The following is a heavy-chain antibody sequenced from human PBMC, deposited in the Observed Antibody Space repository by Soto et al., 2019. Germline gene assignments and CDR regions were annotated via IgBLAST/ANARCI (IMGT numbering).Heavy chain of an antibody. V-gene: IGHV1-69*04. D-gene: IGHD3-22*01. CDR1: GGTFSSYT. J-gene: IGHJ4*02. CDR3: ARDRLYYYDSFTFDY. Sequence: GASVKVSCKASGGTFSSYTISWVRQAPGQGLEWMGRIIPILGIANYAQKFQGRVTITADKSTSTAYMELSSLRSEDTAVYYCARDRLYYYDSFTFDYWGQGTLVTVSS. CDR2: IIPILGIA.